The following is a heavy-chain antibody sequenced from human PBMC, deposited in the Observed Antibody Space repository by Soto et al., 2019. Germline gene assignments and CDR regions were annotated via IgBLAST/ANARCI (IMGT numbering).Heavy chain of an antibody. CDR2: IGASGDIT. J-gene: IGHJ4*02. V-gene: IGHV3-23*01. Sequence: GGSLRLSCAASGFSIRNFAMSWGRQAPGKGLEWVAGIGASGDITWYADSVKGRLSLSRDNSKNTLYLQLNSLRFEDTAVYYCAKDDFADRGDDYFDYWGPGTLVTVSS. D-gene: IGHD2-21*02. CDR3: AKDDFADRGDDYFDY. CDR1: GFSIRNFA.